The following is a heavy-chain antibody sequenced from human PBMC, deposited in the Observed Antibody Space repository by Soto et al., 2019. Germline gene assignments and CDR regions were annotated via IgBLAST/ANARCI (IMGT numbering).Heavy chain of an antibody. CDR2: ISGSGGST. Sequence: GGSLRLSCAASGLTFSSYAMSWVRQAPGKGLEWVSAISGSGGSTYYADSVKGRFTISRDNSKNTLYLQMNSLRAEDTAVYYCAKKGGSGSYYKVVYYYYGMDVWGQGTTVTVSS. CDR3: AKKGGSGSYYKVVYYYYGMDV. V-gene: IGHV3-23*01. J-gene: IGHJ6*02. CDR1: GLTFSSYA. D-gene: IGHD3-10*01.